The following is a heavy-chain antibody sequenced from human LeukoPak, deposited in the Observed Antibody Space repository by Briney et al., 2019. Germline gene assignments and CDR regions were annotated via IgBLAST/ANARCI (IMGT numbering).Heavy chain of an antibody. J-gene: IGHJ4*02. V-gene: IGHV5-51*01. CDR2: IYPGDSDT. D-gene: IGHD2-2*01. Sequence: GESLKISSKGSGYSFTNYWIGWARPMPGKDLEWTGIIYPGDSDTRYSPSSQGQVTISADTSISTAYLQWSSLKASDTAMYYCARRGLYCSTTTCYLDYWGQGTLVTVSS. CDR3: ARRGLYCSTTTCYLDY. CDR1: GYSFTNYW.